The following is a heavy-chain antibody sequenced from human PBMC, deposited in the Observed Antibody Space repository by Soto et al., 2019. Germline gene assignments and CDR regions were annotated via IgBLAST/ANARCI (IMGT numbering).Heavy chain of an antibody. Sequence: PSETLSLTCAVPGASMSDYYGSWIRQSPGKGLEHIGYLHYSGSANYNPSLKSRVTISMDTSKNQFSLKVTSVTAADTGIYYCARSGHVFAGVVWGQGILVTVSS. CDR3: ARSGHVFAGVV. V-gene: IGHV4-59*01. CDR1: GASMSDYY. CDR2: LHYSGSA. D-gene: IGHD3-10*01. J-gene: IGHJ4*02.